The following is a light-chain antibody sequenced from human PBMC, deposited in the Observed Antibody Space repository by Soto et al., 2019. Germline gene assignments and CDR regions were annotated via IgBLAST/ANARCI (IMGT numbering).Light chain of an antibody. CDR3: QQYMSAVT. Sequence: EIVLTQSPGSLSLSLGERATLSCRASQYFDSSFFAWYQKRPGQAPRLLIYGASKSTTGLPDRFSGSGSGTHFNLTISRLEPEHFAVHYCQQYMSAVTFGQGTKVEIK. J-gene: IGKJ1*01. CDR1: QYFDSSF. CDR2: GAS. V-gene: IGKV3-20*01.